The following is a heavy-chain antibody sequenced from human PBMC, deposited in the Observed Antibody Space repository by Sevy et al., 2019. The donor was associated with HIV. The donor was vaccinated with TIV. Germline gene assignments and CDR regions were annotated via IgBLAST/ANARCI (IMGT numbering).Heavy chain of an antibody. J-gene: IGHJ6*02. D-gene: IGHD5-12*01. CDR1: GGTFSSYA. V-gene: IGHV1-69*13. CDR2: IIPIFGTA. CDR3: ARRYSGYDLYYYYYGMDV. Sequence: ASVKVSCKASGGTFSSYAISWVRQAPGQGLEWMGGIIPIFGTANYAQKFQGRVTITADESTSTAYMELSSLRSEDTAVYYCARRYSGYDLYYYYYGMDVWGQRTTVTVSS.